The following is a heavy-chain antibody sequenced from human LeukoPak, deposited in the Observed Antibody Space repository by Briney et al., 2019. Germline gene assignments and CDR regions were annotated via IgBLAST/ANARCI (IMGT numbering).Heavy chain of an antibody. V-gene: IGHV1-2*06. J-gene: IGHJ4*02. CDR2: INPKGGGT. D-gene: IGHD4-17*01. Sequence: GASVKVSCKASGYTFTGYYMHWVRQAPGQGLEWMGRINPKGGGTDYAQKFQGRVTMTRDTSITTAYMELSRLTSDDTAVYYCARVGGSTGDYFARYWGQGTLVTVSS. CDR3: ARVGGSTGDYFARY. CDR1: GYTFTGYY.